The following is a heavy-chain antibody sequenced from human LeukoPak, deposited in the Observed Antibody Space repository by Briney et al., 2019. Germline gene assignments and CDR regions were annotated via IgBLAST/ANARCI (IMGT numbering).Heavy chain of an antibody. Sequence: SETLSLTCTVSGASISSHSYYWGWIRQAPGKGLEWIGSVYYDGTSYSNPSLTSRAAVFVDTSRDQFSLGLSFVTAADTALYYCVRHISTNTGYFDSCGQGILVSVSS. CDR3: VRHISTNTGYFDS. D-gene: IGHD2/OR15-2a*01. V-gene: IGHV4-39*01. CDR1: GASISSHSYY. J-gene: IGHJ4*02. CDR2: VYYDGTS.